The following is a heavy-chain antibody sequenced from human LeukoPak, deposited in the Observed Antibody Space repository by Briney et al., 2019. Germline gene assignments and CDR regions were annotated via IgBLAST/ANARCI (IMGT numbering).Heavy chain of an antibody. Sequence: SETLSLTCTVSGGSVSSYSCNWIRKPAAKGLERNGHFYSSGYTTYNPSLKSRVTVSVDTSKNQFSLRLSSVTAADTAVYYCAIGMGSGGLDWFDPWGQGPLVTVPS. J-gene: IGHJ5*02. CDR1: GGSVSSYS. D-gene: IGHD3-10*01. CDR2: FYSSGYT. V-gene: IGHV4-4*07. CDR3: AIGMGSGGLDWFDP.